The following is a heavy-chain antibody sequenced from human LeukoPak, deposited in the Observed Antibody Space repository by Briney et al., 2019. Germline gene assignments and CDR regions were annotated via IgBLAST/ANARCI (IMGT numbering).Heavy chain of an antibody. Sequence: SETLSLTCTVSGGSISSSSYYWGWIRQPPGKGLEWIGSIYYSGSTYYNPSLKSRVTISVDTPKNQFSLKLSSVTAADTAVYYCARDLLDYYDSSGYYAHFDYWGQGTLVTVSS. V-gene: IGHV4-39*07. CDR1: GGSISSSSYY. J-gene: IGHJ4*02. CDR2: IYYSGST. CDR3: ARDLLDYYDSSGYYAHFDY. D-gene: IGHD3-22*01.